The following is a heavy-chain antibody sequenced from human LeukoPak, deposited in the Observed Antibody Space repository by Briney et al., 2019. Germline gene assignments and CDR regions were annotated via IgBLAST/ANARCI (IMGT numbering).Heavy chain of an antibody. D-gene: IGHD3-10*01. CDR2: ISGSGGIT. CDR1: GFTLSSYV. CDR3: AKGRGLIIPLDY. Sequence: AGGSLRLSCAASGFTLSSYVMSWVRQAPGTGQEWVSGISGSGGITYYADSVKGRFTISRDNSKNTLYLQMNSLRAEDTAVYYCAKGRGLIIPLDYWGQGTLVTVSS. J-gene: IGHJ4*02. V-gene: IGHV3-23*01.